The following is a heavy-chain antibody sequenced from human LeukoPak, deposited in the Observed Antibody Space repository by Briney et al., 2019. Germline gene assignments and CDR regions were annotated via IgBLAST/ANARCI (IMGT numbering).Heavy chain of an antibody. CDR1: GFSFRSYG. D-gene: IGHD2-2*01. V-gene: IGHV3-30*02. CDR3: AKADVFPSNTYIQY. J-gene: IGHJ1*01. CDR2: TLSDGSFS. Sequence: GGSLSLSCAASGFSFRSYGMHWVRQAPGKGLEGVTYTLSDGSFSYYADSVKGRFTISKDNSKNTLYLQMNTLRPEDTAVYYCAKADVFPSNTYIQYWGQGTLVIVSS.